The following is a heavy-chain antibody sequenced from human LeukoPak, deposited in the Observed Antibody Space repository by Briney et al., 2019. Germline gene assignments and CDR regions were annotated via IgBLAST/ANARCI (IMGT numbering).Heavy chain of an antibody. CDR3: ARDPGIAAAGTVGHFDS. Sequence: PGGSLRLSCAASGFNFSSYGMHWVRQAPGKGLEWVAVISYDGSNKYYADSVKGRFTISRDNSKNTLYLQMNSLRVEDTAVYYCARDPGIAAAGTVGHFDSWGQGILVTVSS. J-gene: IGHJ4*02. CDR1: GFNFSSYG. V-gene: IGHV3-30*03. CDR2: ISYDGSNK. D-gene: IGHD6-13*01.